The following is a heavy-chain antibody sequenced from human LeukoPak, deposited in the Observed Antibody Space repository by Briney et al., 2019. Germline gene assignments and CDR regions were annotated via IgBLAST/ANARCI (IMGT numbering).Heavy chain of an antibody. Sequence: PSGTLSLTFTVSGGSISSYYWGWIRQPPGKGLEGIGYIYYSGSTNYNPSLKSRVTISVDTSKNQFSLKLSSVTAADTAVYYCARVFAVRGVKSRWYYYGMDVWGQGTTVTVS. V-gene: IGHV4-59*01. J-gene: IGHJ6*02. CDR1: GGSISSYY. D-gene: IGHD3-10*01. CDR2: IYYSGST. CDR3: ARVFAVRGVKSRWYYYGMDV.